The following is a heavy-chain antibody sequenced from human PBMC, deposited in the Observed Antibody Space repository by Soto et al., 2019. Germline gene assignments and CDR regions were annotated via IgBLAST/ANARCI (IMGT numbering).Heavy chain of an antibody. CDR1: GFTFSSYS. CDR3: ARGQVGAFLDY. D-gene: IGHD1-26*01. V-gene: IGHV3-21*01. CDR2: ISSSSSYI. J-gene: IGHJ4*02. Sequence: LSLTCAASGFTFSSYSMNWVRQAPGKGLEWVSSISSSSSYIYYADSVKGRFTISRDNAKNSLYLQMNSLRAEDTAVYYCARGQVGAFLDYWGQGTLVTVSS.